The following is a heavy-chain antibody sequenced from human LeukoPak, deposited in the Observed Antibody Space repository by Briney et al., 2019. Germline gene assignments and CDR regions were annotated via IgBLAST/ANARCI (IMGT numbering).Heavy chain of an antibody. J-gene: IGHJ4*02. V-gene: IGHV4-59*08. Sequence: SETLSLTCTVSGGSISSYYWSWIRQPPGKGLEWIGYIYYSGSTNYNPSLRSRVTISVDTSKNQISLKLGSVTAADTAVFYCARLNPYYFDYWGQGTLVTVSS. CDR1: GGSISSYY. CDR3: ARLNPYYFDY. CDR2: IYYSGST.